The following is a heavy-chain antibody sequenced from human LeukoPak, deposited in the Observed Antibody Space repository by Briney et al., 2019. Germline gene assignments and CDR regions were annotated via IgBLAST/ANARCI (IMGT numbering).Heavy chain of an antibody. V-gene: IGHV4-59*01. CDR3: ARVAVQLERHDAFDI. Sequence: PSETLSLTCTVSGGSISSYYWSWIRQPPGKGLEWIGYIYYSGSTNYNPSLKSRVTISVDTSKNQFSLKLSSVTAADTAVYYCARVAVQLERHDAFDIWGQGTMVTVSS. D-gene: IGHD1-1*01. CDR1: GGSISSYY. J-gene: IGHJ3*02. CDR2: IYYSGST.